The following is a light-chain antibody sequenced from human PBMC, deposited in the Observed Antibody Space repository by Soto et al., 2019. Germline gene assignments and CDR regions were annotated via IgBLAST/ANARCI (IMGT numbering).Light chain of an antibody. J-gene: IGLJ1*01. V-gene: IGLV1-51*01. CDR2: DDN. Sequence: QSVLTQPPSVSAAPGQKITISCSGGSSNIGGNSVSWYQQLPGTAPKLLIYDDNKRPSGIPDRFSGSKSGTSDTLGITGFQTGDEADYYCGSWDSSLSAYVFGTGTKV. CDR3: GSWDSSLSAYV. CDR1: SSNIGGNS.